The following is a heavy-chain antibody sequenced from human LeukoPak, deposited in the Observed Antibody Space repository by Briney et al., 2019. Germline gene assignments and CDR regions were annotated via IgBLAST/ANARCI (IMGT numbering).Heavy chain of an antibody. Sequence: GGSLRLSCAASGFTFSHAWMSWVRQAPGKGLEWLGRIKSKTEGETTDYAAPVRGRFTISRDDSKNTLYLQMNSLKTEDTAVYYCTSNMVQWGQGTLVTVSS. J-gene: IGHJ4*02. CDR2: IKSKTEGETT. CDR3: TSNMVQ. V-gene: IGHV3-15*01. D-gene: IGHD2/OR15-2a*01. CDR1: GFTFSHAW.